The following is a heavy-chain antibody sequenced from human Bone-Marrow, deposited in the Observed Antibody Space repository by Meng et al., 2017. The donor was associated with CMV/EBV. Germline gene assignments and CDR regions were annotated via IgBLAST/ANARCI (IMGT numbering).Heavy chain of an antibody. CDR2: IIPILGIA. V-gene: IGHV1-69*04. Sequence: SVKVSCKASGVTFSSYTISWVRQAPGQGLEWMGRIIPILGIANYAQKFQGRVTITADKSTSTAYMELSSLRSEDTAVYYCARESRGYAAFLLGGGVRNGMDVWGQGTTVTVSS. J-gene: IGHJ6*02. CDR3: ARESRGYAAFLLGGGVRNGMDV. CDR1: GVTFSSYT. D-gene: IGHD5-12*01.